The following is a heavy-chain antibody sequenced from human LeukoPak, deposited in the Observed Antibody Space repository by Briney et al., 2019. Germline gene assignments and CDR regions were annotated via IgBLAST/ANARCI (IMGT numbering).Heavy chain of an antibody. CDR1: GGTFSSYA. V-gene: IGHV1-69*06. D-gene: IGHD4-17*01. J-gene: IGHJ4*02. CDR3: ARVGDFGAGSAMVLTN. CDR2: IIPIFGTA. Sequence: GASVKVSCKASGGTFSSYAISWVRQAPGQGLEWMGGIIPIFGTANYAQKFQGRVTITADKSSTTAYLELTRLSSDDTAVYYCARVGDFGAGSAMVLTNWGQGTLVTVSS.